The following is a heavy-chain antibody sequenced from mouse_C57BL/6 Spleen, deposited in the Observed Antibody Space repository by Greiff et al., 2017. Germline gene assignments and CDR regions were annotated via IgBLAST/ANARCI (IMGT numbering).Heavy chain of an antibody. CDR2: INPSSGYP. CDR3: AREGTYSPFAY. Sequence: VQLQQSGAELARPGASVKMSCKASGYTFTSYTMHWVKQRPGQGLEWIGYINPSSGYPKYNQKFKDKATLTADKSSSTAYMQLSSLTSEDSAVYYCAREGTYSPFAYWGQGTLVTVSA. CDR1: GYTFTSYT. J-gene: IGHJ3*01. D-gene: IGHD2-10*01. V-gene: IGHV1-4*01.